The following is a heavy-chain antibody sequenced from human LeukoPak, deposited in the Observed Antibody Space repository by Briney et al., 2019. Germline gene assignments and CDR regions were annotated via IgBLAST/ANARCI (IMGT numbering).Heavy chain of an antibody. CDR3: ARTLGVGATTNWFDP. CDR1: GGTFSSYA. Sequence: ASVKVSCKASGGTFSSYAISWVRQAPGQGLEWMGRINPILGIANYAQKFQGRVTITADKSTSTAYMELSSLRSEDTAVYYCARTLGVGATTNWFDPWGQGTLVTVSS. D-gene: IGHD1-26*01. V-gene: IGHV1-69*04. CDR2: INPILGIA. J-gene: IGHJ5*02.